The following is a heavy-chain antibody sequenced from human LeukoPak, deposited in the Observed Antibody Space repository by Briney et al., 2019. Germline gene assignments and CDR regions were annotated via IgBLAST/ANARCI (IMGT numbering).Heavy chain of an antibody. Sequence: GGSLRLSCAASGFTFSSFTMNWVRQAPGKGLEWVSYIDSSSSTIYYADSVKGRFTISRDNAKNSLYLQMNSLRDGDTAVYYCARDQDYGFDYWGQGTLVTVSS. D-gene: IGHD4-17*01. J-gene: IGHJ4*02. CDR2: IDSSSSTI. CDR3: ARDQDYGFDY. V-gene: IGHV3-48*02. CDR1: GFTFSSFT.